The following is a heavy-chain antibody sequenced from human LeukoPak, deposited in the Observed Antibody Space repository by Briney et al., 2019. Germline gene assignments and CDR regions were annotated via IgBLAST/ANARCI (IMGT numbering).Heavy chain of an antibody. CDR1: GYTFTGYN. CDR3: ARDYCSGGSCYSS. D-gene: IGHD2-15*01. Sequence: AASVKVSCKASGYTFTGYNMHWVRQAPGQGLEWMGWISAYNGNTNYAQKLQGRVTMTTDTSTSTAYMELRSLRSDDTAVYYCARDYCSGGSCYSSWGQGTLVTVSS. CDR2: ISAYNGNT. J-gene: IGHJ4*02. V-gene: IGHV1-18*04.